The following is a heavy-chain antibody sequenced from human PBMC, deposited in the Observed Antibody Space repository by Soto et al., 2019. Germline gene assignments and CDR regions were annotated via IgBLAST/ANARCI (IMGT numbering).Heavy chain of an antibody. CDR3: ASPGGLSGYHFDC. CDR1: GFTVSSNY. CDR2: IYSGGST. Sequence: SGGSLRLSWAASGFTVSSNYMSWVRQAPGKGLEWVSVIYSGGSTYYADSVKGRFTISRDNSKNTLYLQMNSLRAEDTAVYYCASPGGLSGYHFDCWGQGTLVTVSS. D-gene: IGHD3-22*01. V-gene: IGHV3-66*01. J-gene: IGHJ4*02.